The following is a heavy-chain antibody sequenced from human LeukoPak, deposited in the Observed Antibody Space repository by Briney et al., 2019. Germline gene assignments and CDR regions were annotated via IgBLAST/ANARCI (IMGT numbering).Heavy chain of an antibody. CDR2: IWYDGSNK. J-gene: IGHJ4*02. CDR1: GSTFSSYG. D-gene: IGHD3-9*01. V-gene: IGHV3-30*02. Sequence: GGSLRLSCAASGSTFSSYGMHWVRQAPGKGLEWVAVIWYDGSNKYYADSVKGRFTISRDNSKNTLYLQMNSLRAEDTAVYYCAKDLMVDILTGYQSPFDYWGQGTLVTVSS. CDR3: AKDLMVDILTGYQSPFDY.